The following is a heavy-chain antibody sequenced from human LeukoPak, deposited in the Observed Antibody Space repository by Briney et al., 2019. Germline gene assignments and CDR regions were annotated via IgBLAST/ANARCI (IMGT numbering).Heavy chain of an antibody. D-gene: IGHD2-2*01. CDR2: ISGSGGGST. J-gene: IGHJ4*02. V-gene: IGHV3-23*01. Sequence: AGGSLRLSCAASGFTFSNYGMHWVRQAPGKGLEWVSGISGSGGGSTYYADSVKGRFTISRDNSKNTLYLQMNSLRAEDTAVYYCASSLPVALYYFDYWGQGTLATVSS. CDR1: GFTFSNYG. CDR3: ASSLPVALYYFDY.